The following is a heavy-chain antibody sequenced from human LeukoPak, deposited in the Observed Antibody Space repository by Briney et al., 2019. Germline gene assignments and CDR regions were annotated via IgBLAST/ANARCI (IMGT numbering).Heavy chain of an antibody. J-gene: IGHJ4*02. V-gene: IGHV3-7*01. CDR2: IKQDGSEK. CDR3: ARWATSYDF. CDR1: GFTFSNYW. Sequence: GGSLRLSCAASGFTFSNYWMSWVRQVPGKGLEWVANIKQDGSEKYYVDSVTGRFTISRDNAKNSLYLQMNSLRAEDTAVYYCARWATSYDFWGQGTLVTVSS. D-gene: IGHD3-10*01.